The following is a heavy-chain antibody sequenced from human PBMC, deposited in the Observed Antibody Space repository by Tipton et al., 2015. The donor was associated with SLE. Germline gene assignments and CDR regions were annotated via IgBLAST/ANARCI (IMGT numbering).Heavy chain of an antibody. CDR3: ARQGTGFGSGRDDY. V-gene: IGHV4-39*01. Sequence: TLSLTCTVSGGSISSSSYYWGWIRQPPGKEPEWIGSIYYSGSTYYTPSLKSRVTASGDTSKNQFSLSLYSVTVDDTAVYYCARQGTGFGSGRDDYWGQGILVTVSS. J-gene: IGHJ4*02. D-gene: IGHD1-14*01. CDR1: GGSISSSSYY. CDR2: IYYSGST.